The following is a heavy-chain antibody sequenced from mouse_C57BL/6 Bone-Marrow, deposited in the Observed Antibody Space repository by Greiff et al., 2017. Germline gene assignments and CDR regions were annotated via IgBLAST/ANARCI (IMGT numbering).Heavy chain of an antibody. J-gene: IGHJ4*01. V-gene: IGHV5-17*01. CDR1: GFTFSDYG. D-gene: IGHD2-3*01. CDR2: ISSGSSTI. Sequence: DVQLVESGGGLVKPGGSLKLSCAASGFTFSDYGMHWVRQAPEKGLEWVAYISSGSSTIYYADTVKGRVTISRDNAKNTLFLQMPSLRSEDTAMYYCARGDGYPRLDYWGQGTSVTVSS. CDR3: ARGDGYPRLDY.